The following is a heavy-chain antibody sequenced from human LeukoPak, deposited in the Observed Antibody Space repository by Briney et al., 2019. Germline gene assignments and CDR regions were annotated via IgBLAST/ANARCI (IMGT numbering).Heavy chain of an antibody. CDR1: RFAFTNHA. J-gene: IGHJ4*02. CDR3: ANDRTTGRFDY. CDR2: ISGSGGST. Sequence: GGSLRLSCVASRFAFTNHAMTWVRQAPGKGLEWVSAISGSGGSTYYADSVKGRFTISRDNSKNTLYLQMNSLRAEDTAVYYCANDRTTGRFDYWGQGTLVTVSS. V-gene: IGHV3-23*01. D-gene: IGHD1-7*01.